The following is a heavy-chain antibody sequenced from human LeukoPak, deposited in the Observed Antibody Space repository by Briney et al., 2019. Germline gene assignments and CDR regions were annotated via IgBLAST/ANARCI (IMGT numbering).Heavy chain of an antibody. CDR1: GYTFTGYY. CDR2: INPNSGGT. V-gene: IGHV1-2*02. J-gene: IGHJ4*02. CDR3: ARGVRGLGGGYDDLLDY. D-gene: IGHD5-12*01. Sequence: RRASVKVSCKASGYTFTGYYMFWVRQAPGQGLEWMGWINPNSGGTNYAQKFQGRVTMTRDTSISTAYMEMSRPRSDDMAVYYCARGVRGLGGGYDDLLDYWGQGTLVTVSS.